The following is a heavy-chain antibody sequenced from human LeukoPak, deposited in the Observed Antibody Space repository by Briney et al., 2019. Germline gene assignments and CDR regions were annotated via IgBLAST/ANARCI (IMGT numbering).Heavy chain of an antibody. D-gene: IGHD5-12*01. CDR1: GFTLSSYA. CDR2: IYSGGST. V-gene: IGHV3-66*02. Sequence: GGSLRLSCAASGFTLSSYAMSWVRQAPGKGLEWVSVIYSGGSTYYADSVKGRFTISRDNSKNTLYLQMKSLRAEDTAVYYCAKGGGYEAQYYYYLDVWGKGTTVTISS. J-gene: IGHJ6*03. CDR3: AKGGGYEAQYYYYLDV.